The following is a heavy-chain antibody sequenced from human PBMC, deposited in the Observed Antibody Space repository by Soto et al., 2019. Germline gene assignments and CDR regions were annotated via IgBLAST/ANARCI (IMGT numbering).Heavy chain of an antibody. CDR3: ARYYGSGRHSDYYMDV. Sequence: PSETLSLTCTVSGGSISSYYWSWIRQPPGKGLEWIGYIYYSGSTNYNPSLKSRVTISVDTSKNQFSLKLSSVTAADTAVYYCARYYGSGRHSDYYMDVWGKGTTVTVSS. CDR1: GGSISSYY. CDR2: IYYSGST. V-gene: IGHV4-59*01. J-gene: IGHJ6*03. D-gene: IGHD3-10*01.